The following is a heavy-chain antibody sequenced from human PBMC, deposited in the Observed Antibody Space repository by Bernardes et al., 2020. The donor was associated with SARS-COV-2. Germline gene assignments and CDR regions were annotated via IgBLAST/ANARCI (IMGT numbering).Heavy chain of an antibody. V-gene: IGHV2-5*02. CDR2: VYWDDDR. Sequence: SGPTLLKPTQTLTLTCTFSGFSLNTSGLGVGWIRQPPGKALEWVALVYWDDDRRYNPSLKSRVTITRDSSKNQVVLTMTNVDPTDTATYYCAHHPAAVVFDFWGQGTLITVSS. CDR1: GFSLNTSGLG. CDR3: AHHPAAVVFDF. J-gene: IGHJ4*02. D-gene: IGHD2-2*01.